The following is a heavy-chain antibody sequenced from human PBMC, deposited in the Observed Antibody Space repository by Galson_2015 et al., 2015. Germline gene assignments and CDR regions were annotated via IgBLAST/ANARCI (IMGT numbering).Heavy chain of an antibody. CDR2: ISAYNGNT. D-gene: IGHD2-2*01. CDR1: GYTFTSYG. CDR3: ARVFKVGYPLQLSWFDP. J-gene: IGHJ5*02. V-gene: IGHV1-18*04. Sequence: QSGAEVKKPGASVKVSCKASGYTFTSYGISWVRQAPGQGLEWMGWISAYNGNTNYAQKLQGRVTMTTDTSTSTAYMELRSLRSDDPPVYYWARVFKVGYPLQLSWFDPGGQGPLLTVP.